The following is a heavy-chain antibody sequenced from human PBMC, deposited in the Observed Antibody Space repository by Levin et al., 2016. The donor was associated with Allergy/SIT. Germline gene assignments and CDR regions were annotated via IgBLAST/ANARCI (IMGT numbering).Heavy chain of an antibody. D-gene: IGHD2-2*01. V-gene: IGHV3-33*01. CDR2: IWYDGSSK. J-gene: IGHJ5*02. CDR1: GFTFSSYG. Sequence: GESLKISCAASGFTFSSYGMHWVRQAPGKGLEWVAVIWYDGSSKYYGDSVKGRFTISRDNSKNTLYLQMNSLRAGDTAVYYCARDEGYCSSTSCSGPLGSWGQGALVTVSS. CDR3: ARDEGYCSSTSCSGPLGS.